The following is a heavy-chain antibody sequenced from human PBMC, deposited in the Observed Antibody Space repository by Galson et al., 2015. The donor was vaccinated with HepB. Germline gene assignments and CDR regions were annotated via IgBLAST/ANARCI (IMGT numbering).Heavy chain of an antibody. CDR2: INPNSGGT. Sequence: SVKVSCKASGYTFTNYYIHWVRQAPGQGLEWMGWINPNSGGTHFAQKFQGRVTMTRDTSISTAYMDLSRLTSDDTAVYLCAREPLDDFWSSHENYNHYYMDVWGKGITVTVSS. D-gene: IGHD3-3*01. CDR3: AREPLDDFWSSHENYNHYYMDV. V-gene: IGHV1-2*02. J-gene: IGHJ6*03. CDR1: GYTFTNYY.